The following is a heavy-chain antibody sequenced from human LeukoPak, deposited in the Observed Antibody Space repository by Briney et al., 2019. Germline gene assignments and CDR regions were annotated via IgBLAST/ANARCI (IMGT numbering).Heavy chain of an antibody. Sequence: GGSLRLSCAASGFTFSSYAMSWVRQAPGKRLEWVSGIRRSGDNTYYADSVKGRFTIPRDNSNNTLHLQMDSLRAEDTAVYYCAKVRAVGIYIGPKFDYWGQGILVTVSS. CDR1: GFTFSSYA. J-gene: IGHJ4*02. D-gene: IGHD6-13*01. CDR3: AKVRAVGIYIGPKFDY. CDR2: IRRSGDNT. V-gene: IGHV3-23*01.